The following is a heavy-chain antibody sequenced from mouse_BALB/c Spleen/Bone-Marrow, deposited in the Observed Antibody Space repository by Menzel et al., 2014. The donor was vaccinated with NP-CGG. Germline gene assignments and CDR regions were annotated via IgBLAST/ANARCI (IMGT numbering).Heavy chain of an antibody. J-gene: IGHJ3*01. CDR3: ANYYYGSSLFAY. CDR2: IDPANGNT. D-gene: IGHD1-1*01. V-gene: IGHV14-3*02. Sequence: EVQLQQSGAELVKPGASVKLSCTASGFNIKDIYMHWVKQRPEQGLEWIGRIDPANGNTKYDPKFQGKATITADTSPNTACLQLSILTSEDTAVYYCANYYYGSSLFAYWGQGTLVTVSA. CDR1: GFNIKDIY.